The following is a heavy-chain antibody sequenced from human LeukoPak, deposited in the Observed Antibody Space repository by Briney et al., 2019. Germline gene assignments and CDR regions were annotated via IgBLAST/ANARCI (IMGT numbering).Heavy chain of an antibody. CDR1: GFTFSSYS. CDR2: ISSSSSTI. D-gene: IGHD5-18*01. V-gene: IGHV3-48*01. CDR3: ARGIGGYSYGVLDY. J-gene: IGHJ4*02. Sequence: GGSLRLSCAASGFTFSSYSMNWVRQAPGKGLEWVSYISSSSSTIYYADSVKGRFTIPRDNAKNSLYLQMNSLRAEDTAVYYCARGIGGYSYGVLDYWGQGTLVTVSS.